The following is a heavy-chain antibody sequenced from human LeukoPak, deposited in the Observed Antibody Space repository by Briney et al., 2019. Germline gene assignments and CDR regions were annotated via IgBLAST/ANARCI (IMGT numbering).Heavy chain of an antibody. D-gene: IGHD2-2*02. J-gene: IGHJ6*02. CDR2: INHSGST. CDR1: GITFSSYT. Sequence: PGGSLRLSCAVSGITFSSYTMSWIRQPPGKGLEWIGEINHSGSTNYNPSLKSRVTISVDTSKNQFSLKLSSVTAADTAVYYCASVRAYQLLYGDYYYGMDVWGQGTTVTVSS. CDR3: ASVRAYQLLYGDYYYGMDV. V-gene: IGHV4-34*01.